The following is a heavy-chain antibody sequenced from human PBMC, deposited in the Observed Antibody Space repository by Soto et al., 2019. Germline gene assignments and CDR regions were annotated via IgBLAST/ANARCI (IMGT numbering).Heavy chain of an antibody. V-gene: IGHV1-18*01. D-gene: IGHD3-16*02. CDR3: ATYDYVWGSYRYGAFDI. CDR1: GYTFTSYG. Sequence: ASVKVSCKASGYTFTSYGISWVRQAPGQGLEWMGWIGAYNGNTNYAQKLQGRVTMTTDTSTSTAYMELRSLRSDDTAVYYCATYDYVWGSYRYGAFDIWGQGTMVT. J-gene: IGHJ3*02. CDR2: IGAYNGNT.